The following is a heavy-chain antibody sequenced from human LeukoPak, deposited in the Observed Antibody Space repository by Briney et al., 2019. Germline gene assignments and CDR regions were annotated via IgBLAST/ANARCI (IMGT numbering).Heavy chain of an antibody. Sequence: SETLSLTCAVYGGSFSGYYWSWIRQPPGKGLEWIGEINHSGSTNYNPSLKSRVTLSVDTSKNQFSLKVNSVTAADTAVYYCAGYFGDRGLTIWGQGTMVTVSS. CDR3: AGYFGDRGLTI. CDR2: INHSGST. D-gene: IGHD3-16*01. J-gene: IGHJ3*02. CDR1: GGSFSGYY. V-gene: IGHV4-34*01.